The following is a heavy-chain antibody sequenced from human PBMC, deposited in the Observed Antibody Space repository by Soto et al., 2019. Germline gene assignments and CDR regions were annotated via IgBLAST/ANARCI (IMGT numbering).Heavy chain of an antibody. CDR1: GLTFSSYA. CDR3: AKDRGYSIAVAGTQVAVYYFDY. D-gene: IGHD6-19*01. CDR2: ISGSGGST. V-gene: IGHV3-23*01. J-gene: IGHJ4*02. Sequence: EVQLLESGGGLVQPGGSLRLSCAASGLTFSSYAMSWVRQAPGKGLEWVSAISGSGGSTYYADSVKGRFTISRDNSKNTLYLQINSLRAEDTAVYYCAKDRGYSIAVAGTQVAVYYFDYGGQGTLVTVSS.